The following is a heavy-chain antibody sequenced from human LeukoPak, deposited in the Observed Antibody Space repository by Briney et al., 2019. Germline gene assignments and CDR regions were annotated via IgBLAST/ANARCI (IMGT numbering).Heavy chain of an antibody. J-gene: IGHJ4*02. CDR2: ISSSGSTI. V-gene: IGHV3-48*03. Sequence: PGGSLRLSCAASGFTFSSYEMNWVRQAPGKGLEWVSYISSSGSTIYYADSVKGRFTISRDNAKNSLYLQMNSLRAEDTAVYCCARDLLPRLPLDYWGQGTLVTVSS. D-gene: IGHD4-11*01. CDR3: ARDLLPRLPLDY. CDR1: GFTFSSYE.